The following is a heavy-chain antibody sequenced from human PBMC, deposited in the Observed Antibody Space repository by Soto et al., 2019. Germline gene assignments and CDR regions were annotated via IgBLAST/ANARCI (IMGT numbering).Heavy chain of an antibody. CDR1: AYTITAYY. Sequence: ASVKVSCRAAAYTITAYYMHWGRQPLGQGLVWMGWISPSSGGTSYAQNFQGRVTMTRDTSSSTAYMELSRLRSYDTAVYYCARDESSSGYYYYGMDVWGQGTTVTVSS. CDR2: ISPSSGGT. J-gene: IGHJ6*02. V-gene: IGHV1-2*02. CDR3: ARDESSSGYYYYGMDV. D-gene: IGHD6-13*01.